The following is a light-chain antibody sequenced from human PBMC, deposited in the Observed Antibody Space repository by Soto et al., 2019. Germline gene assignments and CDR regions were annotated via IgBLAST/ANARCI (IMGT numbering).Light chain of an antibody. V-gene: IGKV1-39*01. CDR1: QSVSRY. Sequence: DLQMTQSPSSLSASLGDRVTITCRASQSVSRYLNWYQHKQGRAPRXXIYAASTLQSGVPSRFRGSGSGTEFTLTISSLQPEDYETYYCQQSYRTLWTFGQGTKVDI. CDR2: AAS. J-gene: IGKJ1*01. CDR3: QQSYRTLWT.